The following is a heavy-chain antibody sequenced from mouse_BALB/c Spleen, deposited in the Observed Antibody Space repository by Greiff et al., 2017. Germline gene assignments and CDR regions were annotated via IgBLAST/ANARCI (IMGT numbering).Heavy chain of an antibody. CDR3: ARGGNYYGSSHYFDY. CDR1: GFTFSSYA. V-gene: IGHV5-6-5*01. J-gene: IGHJ2*01. Sequence: EVNVVESGGGLVKPGGSLKLSCAASGFTFSSYAMSWVRQTPEKRLEWVASISSGGSTYYPDSVKGRFTISRDNARNILYLQMSSLRSEDTAMYYCARGGNYYGSSHYFDYWGQGTTLTVSS. CDR2: ISSGGST. D-gene: IGHD1-1*01.